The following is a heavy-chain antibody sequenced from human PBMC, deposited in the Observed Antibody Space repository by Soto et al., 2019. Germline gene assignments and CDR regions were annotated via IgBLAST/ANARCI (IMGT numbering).Heavy chain of an antibody. Sequence: QVQLVQSGAEVKRPGASVKVSCKASGYTFTSYDINWVRQATGQGLEWMGWMNPNRGNTGYAQKFQGRVTXXRXTXXSTAYRELSSLRSEDTAVYYCARDSGSYYYYGMDVWGQGTTVTVSS. J-gene: IGHJ6*02. CDR3: ARDSGSYYYYGMDV. CDR1: GYTFTSYD. D-gene: IGHD1-26*01. CDR2: MNPNRGNT. V-gene: IGHV1-8*01.